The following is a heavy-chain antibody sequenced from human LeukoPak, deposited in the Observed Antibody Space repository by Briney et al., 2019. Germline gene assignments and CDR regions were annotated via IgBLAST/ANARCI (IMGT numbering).Heavy chain of an antibody. CDR3: ARQDYDFWSGPESYYFDY. CDR2: IYYSGST. V-gene: IGHV4-39*01. CDR1: GGSISSSSYY. D-gene: IGHD3-3*01. J-gene: IGHJ4*02. Sequence: SETLSLTCTVSGGSISSSSYYWGWIRQPPGKGLEWIGSIYYSGSTYYNPSLKSRVTISVDTSKNQFSLKLSSVTAADTAVYYCARQDYDFWSGPESYYFDYWGQGTLVTVSS.